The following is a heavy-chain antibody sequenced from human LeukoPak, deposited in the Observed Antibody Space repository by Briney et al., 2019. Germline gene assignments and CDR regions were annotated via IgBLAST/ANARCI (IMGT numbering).Heavy chain of an antibody. CDR2: INPSGGST. D-gene: IGHD4-23*01. CDR1: GYTFTSYY. V-gene: IGHV1-46*01. J-gene: IGHJ4*02. CDR3: ARNPREDYGGLSLFDY. Sequence: ASVKVSCKASGYTFTSYYMHWVRQAPGQGLEWMGVINPSGGSTSYAQKFQGRVTMTTDTSTSTAYMELRSLRSDDTAVYYCARNPREDYGGLSLFDYWGQGTLVTVSS.